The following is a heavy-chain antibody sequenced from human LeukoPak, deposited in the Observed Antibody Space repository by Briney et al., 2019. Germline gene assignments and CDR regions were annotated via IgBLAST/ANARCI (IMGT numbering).Heavy chain of an antibody. J-gene: IGHJ3*02. CDR2: IYYSGNT. D-gene: IGHD3-16*02. CDR1: GGSISSSNYY. V-gene: IGHV4-39*07. Sequence: SETLSLTCSVSGGSISSSNYYWGWIRQPPGKGLEWIGSIYYSGNTYYNPSLKSRVTMSVDTSKNQFSLKLSSVTAADTAVYYCARSNYVWGSYRPRQSDAFDIWGQGTMVTVSS. CDR3: ARSNYVWGSYRPRQSDAFDI.